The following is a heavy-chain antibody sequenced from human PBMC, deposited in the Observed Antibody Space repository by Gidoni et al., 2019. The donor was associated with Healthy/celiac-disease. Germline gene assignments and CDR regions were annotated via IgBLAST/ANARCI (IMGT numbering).Heavy chain of an antibody. D-gene: IGHD6-13*01. J-gene: IGHJ4*02. CDR1: GYTFTSYA. V-gene: IGHV1-3*01. Sequence: QVQLVQSGAEVKKPGASVKVSCKASGYTFTSYAMHWVRQAPGQRLEWMGWINAGNGNTKYSQKFQGRVTITRDTSASTAYMELSSLRSEDTAVYYCARGGAAAGFYGYWGQGTLVTVSP. CDR3: ARGGAAAGFYGY. CDR2: INAGNGNT.